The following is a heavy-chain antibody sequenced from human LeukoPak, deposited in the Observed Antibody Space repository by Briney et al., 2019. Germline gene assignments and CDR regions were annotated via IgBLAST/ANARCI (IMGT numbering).Heavy chain of an antibody. Sequence: GESLKISCKGSGYSFTSYWIGWVRQMPGKGLEWMGIIYPGDSDTRYSPSFQGQVTISADKSISTAYLQWSSLKASDTAMYYCARHYSGYDIPPYFDYWGQGTLVTVSS. CDR2: IYPGDSDT. V-gene: IGHV5-51*01. D-gene: IGHD5-12*01. J-gene: IGHJ4*02. CDR1: GYSFTSYW. CDR3: ARHYSGYDIPPYFDY.